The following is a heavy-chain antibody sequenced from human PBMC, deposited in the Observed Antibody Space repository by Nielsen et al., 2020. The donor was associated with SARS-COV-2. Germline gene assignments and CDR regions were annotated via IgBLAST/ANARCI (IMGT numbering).Heavy chain of an antibody. CDR1: GFTFSSYG. CDR3: AKGVYYYDSSGYYYPPISYYYYGMDV. D-gene: IGHD3-22*01. Sequence: GESLKISCAASGFTFSSYGMHWVRQAPGKGLEWVAVISYDGSNKYYADSVKGRFTISRDNSKNTLYLQMNRLRAEDTAVYYCAKGVYYYDSSGYYYPPISYYYYGMDVWGQGTTVTVSS. CDR2: ISYDGSNK. V-gene: IGHV3-30*18. J-gene: IGHJ6*02.